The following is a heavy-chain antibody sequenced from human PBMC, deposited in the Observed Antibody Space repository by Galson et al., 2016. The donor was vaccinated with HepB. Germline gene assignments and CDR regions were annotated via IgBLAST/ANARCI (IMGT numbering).Heavy chain of an antibody. D-gene: IGHD3-3*01. J-gene: IGHJ6*02. V-gene: IGHV2-70*01. CDR3: ARIRRYDFWTGFHYGMDV. Sequence: PALVKPTQTLTLTCTLSGFSLSTSAMCVSWIRQPPGKALEWLGFIDWDGDKYYSTSLKTRLTIPKDTSKNEVVLTMTKLDQVDTATYYCARIRRYDFWTGFHYGMDVWGQGTTVTVSS. CDR2: IDWDGDK. CDR1: GFSLSTSAMC.